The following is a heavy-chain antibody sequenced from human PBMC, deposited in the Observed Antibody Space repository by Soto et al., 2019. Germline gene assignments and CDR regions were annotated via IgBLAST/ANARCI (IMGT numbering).Heavy chain of an antibody. CDR3: TRVLGYTFEPGKTRYYAMDV. CDR2: LIPVFGSP. D-gene: IGHD5-18*01. Sequence: QVQLVQSGAEVKKPGSSVTVSCKTSGGTFSKDAINWVRQAPGQGLEWMGLLIPVFGSPIYAQKFQDRIRITAGESTSTAFMDLSSLGSEDTAVYYCTRVLGYTFEPGKTRYYAMDVWGQGTTVSVSS. J-gene: IGHJ6*02. CDR1: GGTFSKDA. V-gene: IGHV1-69*01.